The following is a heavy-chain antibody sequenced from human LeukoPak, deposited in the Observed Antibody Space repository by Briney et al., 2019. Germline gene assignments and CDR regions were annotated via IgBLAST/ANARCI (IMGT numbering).Heavy chain of an antibody. D-gene: IGHD3-22*01. V-gene: IGHV3-7*01. Sequence: RTGGSLRLSCAASGFTFSSYWMSWVRQAPGKGLEWVANIKQDGSEKYYVDSVKGRFTISRDNAKNSLYVQMNSLRAEDTAVYYCARDDDYYDSSGYYYDYFDYWGQGTLVTVSS. CDR3: ARDDDYYDSSGYYYDYFDY. CDR2: IKQDGSEK. CDR1: GFTFSSYW. J-gene: IGHJ4*02.